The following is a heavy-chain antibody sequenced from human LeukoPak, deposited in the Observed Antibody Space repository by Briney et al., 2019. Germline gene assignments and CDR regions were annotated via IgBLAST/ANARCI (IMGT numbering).Heavy chain of an antibody. Sequence: GGSLRLSCAASGFTFRNYGMNWVRQDPGKGLEWVAVISSDSSKIYYADSVKDRFTISRDNSENAAFLQMNSLRVEDTAVYYCAKSRGPSYDHFFDSWGQGTLVTVSS. V-gene: IGHV3-30*18. CDR3: AKSRGPSYDHFFDS. CDR2: ISSDSSKI. D-gene: IGHD3-10*01. CDR1: GFTFRNYG. J-gene: IGHJ4*02.